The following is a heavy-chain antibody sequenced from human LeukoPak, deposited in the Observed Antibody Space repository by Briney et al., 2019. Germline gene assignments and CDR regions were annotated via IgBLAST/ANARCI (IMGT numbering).Heavy chain of an antibody. J-gene: IGHJ4*02. V-gene: IGHV3-15*01. Sequence: GGSLRLSCAASGFTFSNAWMSWVRQAPGKGLEWVGRIKSKTDGGTTDYAAPVKGRFTISRDDSKNTLYLQMNSLKTEDTAVYYCTAHDSSGYYPDYWGQGALVTVSS. CDR3: TAHDSSGYYPDY. D-gene: IGHD3-22*01. CDR2: IKSKTDGGTT. CDR1: GFTFSNAW.